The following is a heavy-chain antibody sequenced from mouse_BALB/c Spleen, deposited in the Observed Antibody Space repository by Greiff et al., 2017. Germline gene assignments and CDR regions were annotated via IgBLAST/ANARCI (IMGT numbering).Heavy chain of an antibody. CDR3: AREGYDGYYWFAY. CDR1: GFSLTSYG. J-gene: IGHJ3*01. D-gene: IGHD2-3*01. CDR2: IWAGGST. V-gene: IGHV2-9*02. Sequence: VKLVESGPGLVAPSQSLSITCTVSGFSLTSYGVHWVRQPPGKGLEWLGVIWAGGSTNYNSALMSRLSISKDNSKSQVFLKMNSLQTDDTAMYYCAREGYDGYYWFAYWGQGTLVTVSA.